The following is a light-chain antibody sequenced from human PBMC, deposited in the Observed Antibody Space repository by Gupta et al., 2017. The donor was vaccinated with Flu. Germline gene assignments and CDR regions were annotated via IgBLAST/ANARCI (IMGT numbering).Light chain of an antibody. J-gene: IGLJ2*01. CDR2: GNSDGSH. CDR1: SGHSTFA. V-gene: IGLV4-69*01. Sequence: QLALTQSPSASASLGASVKLTCTLTSGHSTFAITWHQQQPEKGPRYLRTGNSDGSHKKGDGIPDRFSGASSGDERYITISSLQAEDEADYYCQNWGTGSGMVGGGTKLTVL. CDR3: QNWGTGSGM.